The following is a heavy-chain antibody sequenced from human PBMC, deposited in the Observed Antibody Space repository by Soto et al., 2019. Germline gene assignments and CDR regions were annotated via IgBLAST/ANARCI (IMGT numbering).Heavy chain of an antibody. Sequence: ASVKVSCKTSGYTFTSYYMHWVRQAPGQGLEWMGIINPSGGSTSYAQKFQGRVTMTRDTSTSTVYMELSSLRSEDTAVYYCARELSLGYYDSSGYSRFDPWGQGTLVTVSS. CDR1: GYTFTSYY. D-gene: IGHD3-22*01. V-gene: IGHV1-46*01. CDR2: INPSGGST. J-gene: IGHJ5*02. CDR3: ARELSLGYYDSSGYSRFDP.